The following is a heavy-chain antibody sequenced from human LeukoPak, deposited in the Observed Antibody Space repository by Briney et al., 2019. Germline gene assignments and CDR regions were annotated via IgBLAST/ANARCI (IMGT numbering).Heavy chain of an antibody. CDR3: AKDMGTVAAAGIDY. V-gene: IGHV3-21*04. J-gene: IGHJ4*02. Sequence: GGSLRLSCAASGFTFSSYSMNWVRQAPGKGLEWVSSISSSSSYIYYADSVKGRFTISRDNSKNSLYLQMNSLRTEDTALYYCAKDMGTVAAAGIDYWGQGTLVSVSS. CDR1: GFTFSSYS. D-gene: IGHD6-13*01. CDR2: ISSSSSYI.